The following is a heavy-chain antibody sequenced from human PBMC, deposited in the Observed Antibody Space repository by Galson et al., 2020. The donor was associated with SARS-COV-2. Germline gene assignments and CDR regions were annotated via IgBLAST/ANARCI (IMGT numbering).Heavy chain of an antibody. CDR2: IYMSGST. V-gene: IGHV4-61*02. D-gene: IGHD3-22*01. CDR3: ARGHVSGYSNYFDP. Sequence: SETLSLTCTVSGGSISSGFYYWTWIRQPAGKGPEWIGRIYMSGSTNSNPSLRSRVTISVDTSKNQFSLKLRSVTAADTAVYYCARGHVSGYSNYFDPWGQGTLVTVSS. J-gene: IGHJ5*02. CDR1: GGSISSGFYY.